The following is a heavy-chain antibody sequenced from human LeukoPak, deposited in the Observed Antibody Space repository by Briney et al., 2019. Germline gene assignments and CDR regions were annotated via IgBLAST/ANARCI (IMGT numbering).Heavy chain of an antibody. V-gene: IGHV3-64*01. CDR3: ARDSGEDYGDYVAPFAGFDY. CDR2: ISSNGGST. D-gene: IGHD4-17*01. Sequence: GSLRLSCAASGFTFSSYAMHWVRQAPGKGLEYVSAISSNGGSTYYANYVKGRFTISRDNSKNTLYLQMGSLRAEDMAVYYCARDSGEDYGDYVAPFAGFDYWGQGTLVTVSS. CDR1: GFTFSSYA. J-gene: IGHJ4*02.